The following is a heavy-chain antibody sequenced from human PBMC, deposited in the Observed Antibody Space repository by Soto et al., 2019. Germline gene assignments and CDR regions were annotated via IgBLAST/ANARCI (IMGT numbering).Heavy chain of an antibody. Sequence: EVQLVQSGAEVKKPGESLKISCKGSGYTFASYCIAWVRQMPGKGLEWMGIIYPGDSNIKYSPSFEGQITISADKSISTAYLQWSSLEASDTAMYFCARHVLPCTASTCYGVDVWGQGTTVTVSS. J-gene: IGHJ6*02. CDR2: IYPGDSNI. V-gene: IGHV5-51*01. CDR1: GYTFASYC. CDR3: ARHVLPCTASTCYGVDV. D-gene: IGHD2-2*01.